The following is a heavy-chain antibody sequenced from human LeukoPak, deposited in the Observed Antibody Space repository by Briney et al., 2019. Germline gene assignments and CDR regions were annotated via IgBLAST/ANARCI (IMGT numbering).Heavy chain of an antibody. Sequence: ASVKVSCKASGYTFTGYYVHWLRQAPGQGLEWMGWINPDSGGTNYAQKFQGRVTMTRDTSISTAYMELSSLRSDDMAVYYCARGRSRSWYVYWGQGTLVTASS. CDR3: ARGRSRSWYVY. V-gene: IGHV1-2*02. D-gene: IGHD6-13*01. CDR2: INPDSGGT. CDR1: GYTFTGYY. J-gene: IGHJ4*02.